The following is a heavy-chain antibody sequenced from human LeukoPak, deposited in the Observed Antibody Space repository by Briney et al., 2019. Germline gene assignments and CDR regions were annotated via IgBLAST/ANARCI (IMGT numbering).Heavy chain of an antibody. CDR1: GFTFNRYW. V-gene: IGHV3-7*03. J-gene: IGHJ4*02. Sequence: PGGSLRLSCAASGFTFNRYWMSWVRQAPGKELQWVANIKQDGSAKYYVDSVKGRFTISRDNSKNTLYLQMNSLRAEDTAVYYCAKVKAAAGKYYFDYWGQGTLVTVSS. CDR3: AKVKAAAGKYYFDY. D-gene: IGHD6-13*01. CDR2: IKQDGSAK.